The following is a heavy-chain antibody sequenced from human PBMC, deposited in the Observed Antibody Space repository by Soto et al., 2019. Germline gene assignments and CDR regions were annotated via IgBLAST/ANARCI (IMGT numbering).Heavy chain of an antibody. CDR2: LIPIFGTA. Sequence: QVQLVQSGAEVKKPGSSVKVSCKASGGTFSSYAISWVRQAPGQGLVWMGGLIPIFGTANYAQKFQGRVTITADKSTSTAYMELSSLRSEDTDVYYCARAPANYDFWSGYYRAGFDYWGQGTLVTVSS. J-gene: IGHJ4*02. CDR3: ARAPANYDFWSGYYRAGFDY. V-gene: IGHV1-69*06. CDR1: GGTFSSYA. D-gene: IGHD3-3*01.